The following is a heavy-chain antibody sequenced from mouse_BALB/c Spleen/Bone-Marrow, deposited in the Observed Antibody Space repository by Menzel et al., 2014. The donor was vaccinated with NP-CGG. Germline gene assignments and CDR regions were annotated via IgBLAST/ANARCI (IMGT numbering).Heavy chain of an antibody. D-gene: IGHD2-10*01. J-gene: IGHJ2*01. Sequence: QVQLQQSGPELVRPGESVKISCKSSGYTFTDYAMHWVKQSHAKSLEWIGVISIYYDNTNYNQKFKGKATMTVDKSSSTAYMELARLTSEDSAIYYCARSPYYGNYFDYWSQGTTLTVSS. CDR1: GYTFTDYA. V-gene: IGHV1-67*01. CDR3: ARSPYYGNYFDY. CDR2: ISIYYDNT.